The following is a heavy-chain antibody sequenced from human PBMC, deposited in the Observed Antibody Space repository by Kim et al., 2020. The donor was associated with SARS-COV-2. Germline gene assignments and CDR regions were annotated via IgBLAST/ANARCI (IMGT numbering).Heavy chain of an antibody. D-gene: IGHD1-7*01. J-gene: IGHJ4*02. CDR1: GFNFRDHA. CDR3: VRDINQGGAEL. Sequence: GGSLRLSCAASGFNFRDHAMHWVRQDPGKGLEWVAGIYLNSADTGYVDSVKGRFTISRDNAKKSLYLQMNSLRPEDTAFYYCVRDINQGGAELWGPGTL. V-gene: IGHV3-9*01. CDR2: IYLNSADT.